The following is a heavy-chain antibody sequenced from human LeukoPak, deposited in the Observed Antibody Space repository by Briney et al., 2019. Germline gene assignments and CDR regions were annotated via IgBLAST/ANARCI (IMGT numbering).Heavy chain of an antibody. CDR3: AELGITMIGGV. Sequence: GGSLRLSCAASGFTFTTYWMSWVRQAPGKGLEWVANMKPDGSEIFYVGSVKGRFTISRDNPKNALYLQMNSLRAEDTAVYYCAELGITMIGGVWGKGTTVTISS. V-gene: IGHV3-7*01. CDR1: GFTFTTYW. CDR2: MKPDGSEI. J-gene: IGHJ6*04. D-gene: IGHD3-10*02.